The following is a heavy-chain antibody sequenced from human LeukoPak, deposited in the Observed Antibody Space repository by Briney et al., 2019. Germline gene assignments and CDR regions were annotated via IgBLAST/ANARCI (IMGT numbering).Heavy chain of an antibody. Sequence: ASVKVSCKASGYTFTSYYMHWVRQAPGQGLEWMGIINPSGGSTSCAQKFQGRVTMTRDTSTSTVYMELSSLRSEDTAVYYCARAVTTYDFDYWGQGTLVTVSS. V-gene: IGHV1-46*01. CDR3: ARAVTTYDFDY. D-gene: IGHD4-17*01. J-gene: IGHJ4*02. CDR2: INPSGGST. CDR1: GYTFTSYY.